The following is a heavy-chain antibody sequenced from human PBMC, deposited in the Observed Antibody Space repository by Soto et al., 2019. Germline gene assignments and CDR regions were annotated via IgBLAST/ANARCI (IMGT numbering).Heavy chain of an antibody. J-gene: IGHJ6*02. CDR1: GFTFSDYY. CDR2: ISSSSSYT. CDR3: ARDHSGSYYYYYGMDV. V-gene: IGHV3-11*06. D-gene: IGHD1-26*01. Sequence: QVQLVESGGGLVKPGGSPRLSCAASGFTFSDYYMSWIRQAPGKGLEWVSYISSSSSYTNYADSVKGRFTISRDNAKNSLYLQMNSLRAEDTAVYYCARDHSGSYYYYYGMDVWGQGTTVTVSS.